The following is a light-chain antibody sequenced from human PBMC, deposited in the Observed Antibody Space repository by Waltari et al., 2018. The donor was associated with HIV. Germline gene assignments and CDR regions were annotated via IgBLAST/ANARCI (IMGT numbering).Light chain of an antibody. Sequence: ETVLTQSPATLSLSPGERVTLSCRASQHINYYLAWYQPKPGQPPRLLIYEASTRAPGIPARVSGSGSGTDFTLTISSREPEDFAVYYCQHRNHWPPEYTFGQGTKLEIK. J-gene: IGKJ2*01. CDR1: QHINYY. CDR2: EAS. CDR3: QHRNHWPPEYT. V-gene: IGKV3-11*01.